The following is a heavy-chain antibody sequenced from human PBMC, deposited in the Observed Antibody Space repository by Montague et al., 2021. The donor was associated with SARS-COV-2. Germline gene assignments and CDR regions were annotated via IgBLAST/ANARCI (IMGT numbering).Heavy chain of an antibody. CDR1: GGSISSGSYY. Sequence: TLSLTCTVSGGSISSGSYYWSWIRQPAGKGLEWIGRIYTSGSTNYNPSLKSRVTISVDTSKNQFSLKLSSVTAADTAVYYCARDLAPYYGSGSYYNPIDAFDTWGQGTMVTASS. CDR2: IYTSGST. V-gene: IGHV4-61*02. D-gene: IGHD3-10*01. J-gene: IGHJ3*02. CDR3: ARDLAPYYGSGSYYNPIDAFDT.